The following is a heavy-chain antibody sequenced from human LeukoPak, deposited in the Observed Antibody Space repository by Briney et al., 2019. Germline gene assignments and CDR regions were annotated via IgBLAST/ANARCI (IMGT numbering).Heavy chain of an antibody. CDR3: ARGIGYSGYDSRFDP. J-gene: IGHJ5*02. D-gene: IGHD5-12*01. CDR2: IYYSGST. Sequence: SEILSLTCTVSGGSISSGDYYWSWIRQPPGKGLEWIGYIYYSGSTYYNPSLKSRVTTSVDTSKNQFSLKLSSVTAADTAVYYCARGIGYSGYDSRFDPWGQGTLVTVSS. CDR1: GGSISSGDYY. V-gene: IGHV4-30-4*01.